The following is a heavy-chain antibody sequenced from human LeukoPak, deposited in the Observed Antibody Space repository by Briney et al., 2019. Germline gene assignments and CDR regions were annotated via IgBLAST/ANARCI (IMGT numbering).Heavy chain of an antibody. Sequence: ASVKVSCKASGGTFSSYAISWVRQAPGQGLEWMGGIIPIFGTANYAQKFQGRVTITADESTSTIYVELSSLRSEDTAVYYCARRSHQLQSDYWGQGTLVTVSS. D-gene: IGHD2-2*01. V-gene: IGHV1-69*13. CDR1: GGTFSSYA. CDR3: ARRSHQLQSDY. CDR2: IIPIFGTA. J-gene: IGHJ4*02.